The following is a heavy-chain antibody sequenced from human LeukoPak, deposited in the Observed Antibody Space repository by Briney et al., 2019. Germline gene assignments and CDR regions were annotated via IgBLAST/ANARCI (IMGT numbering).Heavy chain of an antibody. Sequence: ASVKVSCKASENTFTNYYMHWVRQAPGQGLEWMGWINPNSGGTNSAQKFQGRVTMTRDTSIITSYMELSRLRSDDTAVYYCARGPPSAAVMGPLFDPWGQGTLVTVSS. CDR3: ARGPPSAAVMGPLFDP. J-gene: IGHJ5*02. CDR2: INPNSGGT. CDR1: ENTFTNYY. V-gene: IGHV1-2*02. D-gene: IGHD6-13*01.